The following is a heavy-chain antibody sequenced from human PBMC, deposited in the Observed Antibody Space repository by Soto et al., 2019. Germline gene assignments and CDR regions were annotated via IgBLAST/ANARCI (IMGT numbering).Heavy chain of an antibody. Sequence: EAQLVQSGGGLVQPGGSLRLSCVGSGFTFTAFYMNWVRQAPGKGLEWVANIRPDGNVANYVESVKGRFTTSRDDANNSPFLQMNSLGSDDTAVYYCAGWGVHDNKYWGQGILVTVSS. V-gene: IGHV3-7*03. D-gene: IGHD1-1*01. CDR3: AGWGVHDNKY. J-gene: IGHJ4*02. CDR2: IRPDGNVA. CDR1: GFTFTAFY.